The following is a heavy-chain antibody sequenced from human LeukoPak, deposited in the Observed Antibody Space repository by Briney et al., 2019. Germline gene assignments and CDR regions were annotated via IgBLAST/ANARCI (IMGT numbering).Heavy chain of an antibody. Sequence: SGGSLRLSCAGSGITFDDYDMHWVRQAPGKGLEWVSLISGDGINTYYEDSVRGRFTISRDNRRNSLYLQMNSLRTEDTALYYCAKDKSYVGYNFGLYYYYMDVWGKGTTVTVSS. CDR3: AKDKSYVGYNFGLYYYYMDV. J-gene: IGHJ6*03. CDR1: GITFDDYD. CDR2: ISGDGINT. D-gene: IGHD1-1*01. V-gene: IGHV3-43*02.